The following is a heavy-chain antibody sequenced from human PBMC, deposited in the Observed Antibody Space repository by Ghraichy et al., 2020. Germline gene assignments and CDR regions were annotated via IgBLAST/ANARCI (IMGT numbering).Heavy chain of an antibody. Sequence: SVKVSCKASGGTFSSYAISWVRQAPGQGLEWMGGIIPFFGPAIYAQKFQGRVTITAEGSTSTAYMELRSLRSEDTAMYYCVTTPLREAAGTAYYFDHWGQGTLVTVS. D-gene: IGHD6-13*01. CDR1: GGTFSSYA. CDR3: VTTPLREAAGTAYYFDH. CDR2: IIPFFGPA. J-gene: IGHJ4*02. V-gene: IGHV1-69*13.